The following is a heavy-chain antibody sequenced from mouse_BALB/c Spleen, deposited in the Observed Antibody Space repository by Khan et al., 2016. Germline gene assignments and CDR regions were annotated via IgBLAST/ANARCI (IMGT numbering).Heavy chain of an antibody. V-gene: IGHV3-2*02. CDR1: GSSIASDYA. D-gene: IGHD1-2*01. CDR3: ARTPTAYYTMDY. Sequence: EVQLVESGPCLVQPSQSLSLTCTVTGSSIASDYAWNWLRQFPGNKLEWMGCISYRGSPRYYPSLKSPLPTTRDTYKKQFFLQLNSVTTEDTATYYCARTPTAYYTMDYGGQGTSVTVSS. J-gene: IGHJ4*01. CDR2: ISYRGSP.